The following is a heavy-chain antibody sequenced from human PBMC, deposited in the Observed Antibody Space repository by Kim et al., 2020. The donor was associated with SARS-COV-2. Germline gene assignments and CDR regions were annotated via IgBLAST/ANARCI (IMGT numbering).Heavy chain of an antibody. V-gene: IGHV4-31*03. D-gene: IGHD2-2*01. Sequence: SETLSLTCTVSGGSISSGGYYWSWIRQHPGKGLEWIGYIYYSGSTYYNPSLKSRVTISVDTSKNQFSLKLSSVTAADTAVYYCARDRDCSSTSCYARLYYYYGMDVWGQGTTVTVSS. CDR3: ARDRDCSSTSCYARLYYYYGMDV. J-gene: IGHJ6*02. CDR1: GGSISSGGYY. CDR2: IYYSGST.